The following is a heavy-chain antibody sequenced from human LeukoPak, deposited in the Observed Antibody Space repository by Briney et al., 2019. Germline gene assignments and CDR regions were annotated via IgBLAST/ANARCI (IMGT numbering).Heavy chain of an antibody. CDR2: INPNSGGT. D-gene: IGHD4-17*01. CDR3: ARGGGYYGDYLEPFDY. Sequence: VASVKVSCKASGYTFTGYYMHWVRQAPGQGLEWMGWINPNSGGTNYAQKFQGRVTMTRDTSISTAYMELSRLRSDDTAVYYCARGGGYYGDYLEPFDYWGQGTLVTVPS. J-gene: IGHJ4*02. V-gene: IGHV1-2*02. CDR1: GYTFTGYY.